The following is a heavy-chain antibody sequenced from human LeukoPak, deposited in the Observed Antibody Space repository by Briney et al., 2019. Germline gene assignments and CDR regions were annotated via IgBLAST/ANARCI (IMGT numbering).Heavy chain of an antibody. CDR2: INSGNNRNYI. D-gene: IGHD6-19*01. J-gene: IGHJ3*01. Sequence: PGGSLRLSCAASGFTLSGYNMNWVRQAPGKGLEWVSCINSGNNRNYIYYADSVKGRFTISRDNAKNSLFLQMNSLRAEDTAVYYCAREGIAVADDSFDVWGQGTVVTVSS. CDR3: AREGIAVADDSFDV. CDR1: GFTLSGYN. V-gene: IGHV3-21*06.